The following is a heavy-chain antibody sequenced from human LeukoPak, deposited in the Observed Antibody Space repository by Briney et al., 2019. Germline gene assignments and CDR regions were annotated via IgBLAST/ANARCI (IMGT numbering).Heavy chain of an antibody. J-gene: IGHJ6*02. CDR3: ARDLRSTVTTLDV. Sequence: PSETLSLTCTVSGASVNSGDYYWSWIRQSPGEGLEWIGYIYYSGSTYYNPSLKSRVTISVDTSKNQFSLKLSSVTAADTAAYYCARDLRSTVTTLDVWGQGTTVTVSS. CDR1: GASVNSGDYY. V-gene: IGHV4-30-4*01. D-gene: IGHD4-17*01. CDR2: IYYSGST.